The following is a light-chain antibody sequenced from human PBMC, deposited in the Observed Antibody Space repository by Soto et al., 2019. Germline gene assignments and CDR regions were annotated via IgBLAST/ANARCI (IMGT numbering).Light chain of an antibody. CDR3: SSYRSSSTGV. J-gene: IGLJ1*01. CDR2: DVS. Sequence: QSALTQPASVSGSPGQSITIFCTGTRSDVGGYNFVSWYQQHPGKAPKLMIYDVSNRPSGVSNRFSGSKSGNTASLTISGLQAEDEADYYCSSYRSSSTGVFGTGTKLTVL. CDR1: RSDVGGYNF. V-gene: IGLV2-14*01.